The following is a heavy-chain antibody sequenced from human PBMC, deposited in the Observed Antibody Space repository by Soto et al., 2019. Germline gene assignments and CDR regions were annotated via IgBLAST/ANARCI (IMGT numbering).Heavy chain of an antibody. CDR1: GGSISIEGFH. D-gene: IGHD3-3*01. CDR2: INYNGIT. J-gene: IGHJ6*02. V-gene: IGHV4-31*03. CDR3: TRASYTSWSMGYYYYGMDV. Sequence: KPSETLSLTCNVSGGSISIEGFHWSWVRRHPGKGLEWMGYINYNGITYYNRSLRSRVTMSIDTSKNQFSLRLSSVAAADTAVYYCTRASYTSWSMGYYYYGMDVWGHGTTVTVSS.